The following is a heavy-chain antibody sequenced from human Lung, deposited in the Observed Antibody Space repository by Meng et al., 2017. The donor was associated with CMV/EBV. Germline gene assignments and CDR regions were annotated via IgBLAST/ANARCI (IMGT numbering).Heavy chain of an antibody. CDR1: RGSVHRPHDY. V-gene: IGHV4-61*01. CDR2: IYDSGST. J-gene: IGHJ4*02. Sequence: CRGSRGSVHRPHDYWSWLGESRGKGLEWTGYIYDSGSTTYNPSLNSRVNIAMEKSKNQFFLNLCSLTPADSALYDCARQWAGSSFDYWGQGALVTVSS. D-gene: IGHD1-26*01. CDR3: ARQWAGSSFDY.